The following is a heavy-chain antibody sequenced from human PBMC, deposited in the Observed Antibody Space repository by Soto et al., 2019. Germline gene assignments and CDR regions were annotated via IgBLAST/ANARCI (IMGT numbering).Heavy chain of an antibody. CDR3: GSFTIFDSESMDV. D-gene: IGHD3-3*01. CDR1: GFTFSSYW. J-gene: IGHJ6*02. CDR2: IKQDGSEK. V-gene: IGHV3-7*01. Sequence: GGSLRLSCAASGFTFSSYWMSWVRQAPGKGLEWVANIKQDGSEKYYVDSVKGRFTISRDNAKNSLYLQMNSLRAEDTAVSYRGSFTIFDSESMDVWGQGPTVTVS.